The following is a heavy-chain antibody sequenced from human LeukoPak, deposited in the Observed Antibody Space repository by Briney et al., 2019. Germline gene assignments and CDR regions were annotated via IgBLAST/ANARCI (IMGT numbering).Heavy chain of an antibody. Sequence: GGSLRLSCAASGFTFSSYAMHWVRQAPGKGLEWVAVISYDGSNKYYADSVKGRFTISRDNAKNSLYLQMNSLRAEDTAVYYCARDPITMIVVAHPNGGAFDIWGQGTMVTVSS. CDR1: GFTFSSYA. D-gene: IGHD3-22*01. V-gene: IGHV3-30*04. CDR3: ARDPITMIVVAHPNGGAFDI. J-gene: IGHJ3*02. CDR2: ISYDGSNK.